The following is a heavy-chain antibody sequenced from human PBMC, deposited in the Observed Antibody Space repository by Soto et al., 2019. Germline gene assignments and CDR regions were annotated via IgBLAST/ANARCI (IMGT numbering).Heavy chain of an antibody. J-gene: IGHJ2*01. CDR3: ARDGDSYGGNLGWYFDL. V-gene: IGHV3-48*02. CDR2: ISSSSSTI. CDR1: GFTFSSYS. Sequence: EVQLVESGGGLVQPGGSLRLSCAASGFTFSSYSMNWVRQAPGKGLEWVSYISSSSSTIYYADSVKGRFTISRDNAKNSLYLQMNSLRDEDTAVYYCARDGDSYGGNLGWYFDLWDRGTLVTVSS. D-gene: IGHD2-21*02.